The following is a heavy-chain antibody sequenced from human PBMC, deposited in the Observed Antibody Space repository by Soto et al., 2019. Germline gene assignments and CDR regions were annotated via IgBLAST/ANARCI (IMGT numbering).Heavy chain of an antibody. V-gene: IGHV1-69*01. J-gene: IGHJ5*01. CDR3: ARMANAYYFDSSDKYEGAWFDS. D-gene: IGHD3-9*01. CDR1: GGTFSSYA. Sequence: QVQLVQSGAELKKPGSSVKVSCQASGGTFSSYAISWVRQAPGQGLEWMGGIIPLFETTNYAQKFQGRVAITADESTKTAYLELSSLTSEDTAVYYCARMANAYYFDSSDKYEGAWFDSWGQGTLVTVSS. CDR2: IIPLFETT.